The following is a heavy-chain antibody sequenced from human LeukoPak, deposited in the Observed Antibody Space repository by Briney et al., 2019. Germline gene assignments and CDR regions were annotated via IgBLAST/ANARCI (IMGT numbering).Heavy chain of an antibody. J-gene: IGHJ3*02. CDR3: ARPTTVSELGAFDI. V-gene: IGHV3-11*01. D-gene: IGHD4-17*01. Sequence: PGGSLRLSCAASGFTFSDYYMSWIRQAPGKGLEWVSYISSSGSTIYYADSVKGRFTISRDNAKNSLYLQMNSLRAEDTAVYYCARPTTVSELGAFDIWGQGTMVTVSS. CDR2: ISSSGSTI. CDR1: GFTFSDYY.